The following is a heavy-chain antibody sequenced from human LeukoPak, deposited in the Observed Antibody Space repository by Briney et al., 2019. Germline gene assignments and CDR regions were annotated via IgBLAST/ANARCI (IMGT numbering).Heavy chain of an antibody. D-gene: IGHD3-22*01. J-gene: IGHJ4*02. CDR3: AREGYYDSSGDY. CDR1: GFTFSSYE. Sequence: GGSLRLSCAASGFTFSSYEMNWVRQAPGKGLEWVSYISSSGSTIYYADSVKGRFTISRDNAKNSLYLQMNSLRAEDTAVYYCAREGYYDSSGDYWGQGTLVTVSS. CDR2: ISSSGSTI. V-gene: IGHV3-48*03.